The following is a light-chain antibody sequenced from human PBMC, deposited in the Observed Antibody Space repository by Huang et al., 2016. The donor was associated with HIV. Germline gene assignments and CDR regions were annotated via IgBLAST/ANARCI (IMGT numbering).Light chain of an antibody. J-gene: IGKJ1*01. CDR1: QAISNA. CDR3: QQYNVNPVT. Sequence: DIQMTQSPSSLSASAGDRVTITCRASQAISNALAWYQQKPGRAPRLMVYAAVRWETGVPSRFSGSGSGTDYTLTISSLQPEDLATYYCQQYNVNPVTFGQGTKVEIK. V-gene: IGKV1-NL1*01. CDR2: AAV.